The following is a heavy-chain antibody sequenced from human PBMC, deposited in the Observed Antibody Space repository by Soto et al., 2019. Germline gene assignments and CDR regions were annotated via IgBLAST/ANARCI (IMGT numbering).Heavy chain of an antibody. D-gene: IGHD3-10*01. CDR3: AKGYGSGSSSAPDY. CDR1: GSTFDDKP. J-gene: IGHJ4*02. Sequence: EVQLVEPGEALVQLGRSLRFPCAASGSTFDDKPWHWVRQPPGKGLGWVSGISWNGGGTGYADSVKGRFTVSRDNAKNSLYMQMNSLNPEDTALYYCAKGYGSGSSSAPDYWGQGTLVTVSS. CDR2: ISWNGGGT. V-gene: IGHV3-9*01.